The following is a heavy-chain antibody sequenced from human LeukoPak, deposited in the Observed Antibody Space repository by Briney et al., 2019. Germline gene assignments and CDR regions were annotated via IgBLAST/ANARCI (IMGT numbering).Heavy chain of an antibody. CDR3: ARADEYYYDSSGYYYVRGWFDP. CDR1: GGSFSGYY. CDR2: INHSGST. D-gene: IGHD3-22*01. Sequence: KPSETLSLTGAVYGGSFSGYYWSWIRQPPGKGLEWIGEINHSGSTNYNPSLKSRVTISVDTSKNQFSLKLSSVTAADTAVYYCARADEYYYDSSGYYYVRGWFDPWGQGTLVTVSS. V-gene: IGHV4-34*01. J-gene: IGHJ5*02.